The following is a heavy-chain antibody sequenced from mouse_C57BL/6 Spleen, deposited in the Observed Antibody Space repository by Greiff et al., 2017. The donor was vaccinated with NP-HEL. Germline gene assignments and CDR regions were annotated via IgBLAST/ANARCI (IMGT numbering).Heavy chain of an antibody. J-gene: IGHJ3*01. D-gene: IGHD2-3*01. CDR3: ARSGWLPLAWFAY. CDR2: INPNNGGT. V-gene: IGHV1-26*01. Sequence: VQLQQSGPELVKPGASVKISCKASGYTFTDYYMNWVKQSHGKSLEWIGDINPNNGGTSYNQKFKGKATLTVDKSSSTAYMELRSLTSEDSAVYYCARSGWLPLAWFAYWGQGTLVTVSA. CDR1: GYTFTDYY.